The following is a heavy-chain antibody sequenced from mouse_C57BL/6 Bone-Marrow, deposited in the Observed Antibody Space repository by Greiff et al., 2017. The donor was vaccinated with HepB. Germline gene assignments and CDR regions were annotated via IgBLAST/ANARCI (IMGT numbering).Heavy chain of an antibody. CDR2: IDPSDSYT. CDR3: ATTIYYGSCYDWYFDV. J-gene: IGHJ1*03. V-gene: IGHV1-50*01. CDR1: GYTFTSYW. D-gene: IGHD1-1*01. Sequence: QVQLQQPGAELVKPGASVKLSCKASGYTFTSYWMQWVKQRPGQGLEWIGEIDPSDSYTNYNQKFKGKATLTVDTSSSTAYMQLSCLTSEDSAVYYCATTIYYGSCYDWYFDVWGTGTTVTVSS.